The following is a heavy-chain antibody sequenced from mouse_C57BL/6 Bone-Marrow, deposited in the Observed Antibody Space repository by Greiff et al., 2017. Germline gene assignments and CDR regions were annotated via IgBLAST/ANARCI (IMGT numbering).Heavy chain of an antibody. Sequence: EVHLVESGGGLVKPGGSLKLSCAASGFTFSSYAMSWVRQTPEKRLEWVATISDGGSYTYYPDNVKGRFTISRDNAKNNLYLQMSHLKSEDTAMYYCARGAYGSSYGYFDVWGPGTTVTVSS. CDR3: ARGAYGSSYGYFDV. CDR1: GFTFSSYA. CDR2: ISDGGSYT. D-gene: IGHD1-1*01. J-gene: IGHJ1*01. V-gene: IGHV5-4*01.